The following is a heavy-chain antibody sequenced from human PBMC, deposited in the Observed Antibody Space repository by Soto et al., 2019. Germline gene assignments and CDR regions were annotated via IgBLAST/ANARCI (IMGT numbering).Heavy chain of an antibody. CDR3: AAVDTATSPDYYGMDV. CDR2: IIPIFGTA. J-gene: IGHJ6*02. V-gene: IGHV1-69*13. D-gene: IGHD5-18*01. Sequence: SVKVSCKASGGTFSSYAISWVRQAPGQGLEWMGGIIPIFGTANYAQKFQGRVTITADESTSTAYMELSSLRSEDTAVYYCAAVDTATSPDYYGMDVWGQGTTVTVSS. CDR1: GGTFSSYA.